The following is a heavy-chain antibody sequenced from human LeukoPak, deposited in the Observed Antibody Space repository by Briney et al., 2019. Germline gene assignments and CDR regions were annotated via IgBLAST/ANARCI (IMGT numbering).Heavy chain of an antibody. CDR3: ARRGSGWYFPSDY. D-gene: IGHD6-19*01. J-gene: IGHJ4*02. CDR1: GGSISSSNW. CDR2: IYHSGST. V-gene: IGHV4-4*02. Sequence: SETLSLTCAVSGGSISSSNWWSWVRQPPGKGLEWIGEIYHSGSTNYNPSLKSRVTISVDKSKNRFSLKLSSVTAADTAVYYCARRGSGWYFPSDYWGQGTLVTVSS.